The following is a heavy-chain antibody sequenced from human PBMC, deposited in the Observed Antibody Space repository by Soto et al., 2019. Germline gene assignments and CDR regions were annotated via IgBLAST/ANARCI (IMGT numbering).Heavy chain of an antibody. V-gene: IGHV3-30*03. CDR2: ISFDGINK. Sequence: GGSLRLSCAAYGFTFSSHGMHWVRQAPGKGLEWVAAISFDGINKYYADSVKGRSTISRDNSKNTLYLQMNSLRAEDTAVYYCASRVPHGTYGAPYFQHWGQGTLVTVSS. CDR3: ASRVPHGTYGAPYFQH. D-gene: IGHD1-26*01. CDR1: GFTFSSHG. J-gene: IGHJ1*01.